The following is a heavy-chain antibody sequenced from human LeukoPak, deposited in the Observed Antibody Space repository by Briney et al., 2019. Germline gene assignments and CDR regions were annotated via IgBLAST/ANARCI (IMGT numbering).Heavy chain of an antibody. J-gene: IGHJ3*02. CDR1: GGSISSYY. D-gene: IGHD2-21*01. CDR3: AREIEAQTTYCAFDI. Sequence: SETLSLTCTVSGGSISSYYWSWIRQPPGKGLEWIGYIYYSGSTNYNPSLKSRVTISVDTSKNQFSLQLNSVTPEDTAVYFCAREIEAQTTYCAFDIWGQGTMVTVSS. V-gene: IGHV4-59*12. CDR2: IYYSGST.